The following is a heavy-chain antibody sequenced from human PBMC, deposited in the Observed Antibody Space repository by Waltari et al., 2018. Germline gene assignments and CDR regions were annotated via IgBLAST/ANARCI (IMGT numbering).Heavy chain of an antibody. Sequence: QVQLQESGPGLVKPLETLSPTCSVSGGSIRRYYWGWIRQPAGKGLEWIGHIFTSGITKYHPSLKSRVTMSVDTSKNQFSLKLTSVTAADTAVYYCARESGDYSPFDNWGQGTLVTVSS. V-gene: IGHV4-4*07. CDR3: ARESGDYSPFDN. CDR1: GGSIRRYY. CDR2: IFTSGIT. D-gene: IGHD4-17*01. J-gene: IGHJ4*02.